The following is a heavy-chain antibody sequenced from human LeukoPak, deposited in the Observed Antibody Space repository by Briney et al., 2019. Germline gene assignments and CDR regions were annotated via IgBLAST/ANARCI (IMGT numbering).Heavy chain of an antibody. CDR2: FDPEDGET. Sequence: ASVKVSCKVSGYTLTELSMHWVRQAPGKGLEWMGGFDPEDGETIYAQKFQGRVTMTEDTSTDTAYMELSSLRSEDTAVYYCARDLRGYSGYGFNDWGQGTLVTVSS. D-gene: IGHD5-12*01. CDR3: ARDLRGYSGYGFND. V-gene: IGHV1-24*01. CDR1: GYTLTELS. J-gene: IGHJ4*02.